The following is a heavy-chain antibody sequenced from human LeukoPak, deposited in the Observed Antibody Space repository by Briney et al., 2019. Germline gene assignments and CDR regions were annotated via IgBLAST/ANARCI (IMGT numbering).Heavy chain of an antibody. CDR2: ISYDGSNK. D-gene: IGHD3-10*01. V-gene: IGHV3-30*18. CDR3: AKDRGFGVFFQSYFDY. CDR1: GFTFSSYG. Sequence: PAGTLSLTCAASGFTFSSYGRHWIRQAPGKGLEWVAVISYDGSNKYYADSVKGRLTLSRDTSKNTLYVRMNSLRAADTAVYYCAKDRGFGVFFQSYFDYWGQGTLVTASS. J-gene: IGHJ4*02.